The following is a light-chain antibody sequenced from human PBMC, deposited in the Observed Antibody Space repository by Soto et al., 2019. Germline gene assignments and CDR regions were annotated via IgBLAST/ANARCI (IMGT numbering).Light chain of an antibody. Sequence: QSVLTQPPSASGTPGQRVTISCSGSSSNIGRSAVNWYRQLPGTAPKLLIYGNNQRPSGVPDRFSGSKSGTSASLAISGLQSEDEADYYCGTWDDSLNGVVFGGGTKLTVL. CDR2: GNN. CDR1: SSNIGRSA. CDR3: GTWDDSLNGVV. J-gene: IGLJ3*02. V-gene: IGLV1-44*01.